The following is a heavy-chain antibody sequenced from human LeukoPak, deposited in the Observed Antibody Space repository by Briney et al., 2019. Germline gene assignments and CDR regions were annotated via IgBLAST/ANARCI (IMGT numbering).Heavy chain of an antibody. D-gene: IGHD3-3*01. V-gene: IGHV1-18*01. Sequence: ASVKVSCKTSGYTFISYGISWVRQAPGQGLEWMGWINGYNGITNYAQKFQGRVTMTTDTSTSTAYMELRSLRSDDTAVYYCARAARSGYYAYYYMDVWGKGTTVTVSS. CDR2: INGYNGIT. J-gene: IGHJ6*03. CDR1: GYTFISYG. CDR3: ARAARSGYYAYYYMDV.